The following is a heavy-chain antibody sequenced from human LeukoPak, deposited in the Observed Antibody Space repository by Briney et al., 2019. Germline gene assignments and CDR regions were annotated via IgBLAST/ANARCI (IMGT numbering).Heavy chain of an antibody. CDR3: ALIGDHAWFDP. CDR1: GYTFTGYY. J-gene: IGHJ5*02. CDR2: INPNSGGT. V-gene: IGHV1-2*02. Sequence: ASVEVSCKASGYTFTGYYMHWVRQAPGQGLEWMGWINPNSGGTNYAQEFQGRVTMTRDTSITTAYMELSTLRSDDTAVYYCALIGDHAWFDPWGQGTLVTVSS. D-gene: IGHD3-10*01.